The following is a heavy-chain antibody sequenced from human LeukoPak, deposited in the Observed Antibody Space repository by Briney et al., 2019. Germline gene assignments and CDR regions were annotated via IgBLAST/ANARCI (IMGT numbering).Heavy chain of an antibody. CDR2: INTYNGNT. D-gene: IGHD4-17*01. V-gene: IGHV1-18*01. CDR1: RYSFTRSA. J-gene: IGHJ4*02. Sequence: ASVKVSCKASRYSFTRSAISWVRQAPGQGLEWMGWINTYNGNTNYAQNLQGRVTMATGTATSTAYMELRSLTSDDTAVYYCARGGTTVTAADYWGQGTLVTVSS. CDR3: ARGGTTVTAADY.